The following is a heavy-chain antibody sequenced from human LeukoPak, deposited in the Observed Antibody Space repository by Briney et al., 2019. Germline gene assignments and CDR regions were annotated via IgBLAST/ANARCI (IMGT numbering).Heavy chain of an antibody. J-gene: IGHJ4*02. CDR1: GGTFSIYA. Sequence: ASVRVSCEASGGTFSIYAISWVRQAPGQGLEGMGGIIPIFGTANYAQKFRGRVTITADKSTSTAYMELSSLRAEDTAVYDCARMGIQLTFDYWGQGTLVTVSS. D-gene: IGHD5-18*01. CDR2: IIPIFGTA. CDR3: ARMGIQLTFDY. V-gene: IGHV1-69*06.